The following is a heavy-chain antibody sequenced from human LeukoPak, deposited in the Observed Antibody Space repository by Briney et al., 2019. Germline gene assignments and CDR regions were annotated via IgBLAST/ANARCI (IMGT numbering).Heavy chain of an antibody. CDR2: INPNSGGT. V-gene: IGHV1-2*02. J-gene: IGHJ6*02. CDR1: GYTFTGYY. Sequence: GASVKVSCKASGYTFTGYYMHWVRQAPGQGLEWMGWINPNSGGTNYAQKFQGRVTMTRDTSISTAYVELSRLRSDDTAVYYCASGGGSGSSLDYYYYYGMDVWGQGTTVTVSS. D-gene: IGHD3-10*01. CDR3: ASGGGSGSSLDYYYYYGMDV.